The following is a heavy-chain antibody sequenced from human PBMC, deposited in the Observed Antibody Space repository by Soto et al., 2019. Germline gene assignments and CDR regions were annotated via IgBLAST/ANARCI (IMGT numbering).Heavy chain of an antibody. Sequence: QVQLHQWGAGLLKPSETLSLTCAVYGGSLSGYYWSWIRQPPGKGLEWIGEINDSGSTNYNPSVKSRVAISVDTSKSQLSLKLNSVTAADTAVYYCARGRRTRITLVRQFDPWGQGTLVTVSS. J-gene: IGHJ5*02. CDR3: ARGRRTRITLVRQFDP. V-gene: IGHV4-34*01. CDR2: INDSGST. D-gene: IGHD3-10*01. CDR1: GGSLSGYY.